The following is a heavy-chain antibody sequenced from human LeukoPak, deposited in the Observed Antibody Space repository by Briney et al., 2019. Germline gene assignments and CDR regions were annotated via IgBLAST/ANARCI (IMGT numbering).Heavy chain of an antibody. Sequence: GGSLRLSCAASGFTFSNYWMTWVRQAPGKGLEWVANIKHDVSEKYYVDSVKGRFTISRDNAKNSLYLQMNSLRVEDTAVYYCASSSPSGYGYYFDYWGQGTLVTVSS. CDR1: GFTFSNYW. J-gene: IGHJ4*02. D-gene: IGHD5-12*01. V-gene: IGHV3-7*01. CDR2: IKHDVSEK. CDR3: ASSSPSGYGYYFDY.